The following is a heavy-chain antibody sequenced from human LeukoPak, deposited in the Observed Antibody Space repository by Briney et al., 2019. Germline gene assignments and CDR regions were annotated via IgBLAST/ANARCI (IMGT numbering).Heavy chain of an antibody. CDR2: ISAYNGNT. CDR3: ARDPPAGNKWELLLAWYFDY. Sequence: ASVKVSCKASGYTFTSYGISWVRQAPGQGLEWMGWISAYNGNTNYAQKLQGRVTMTTDTSTSTAYMELRSLRSDDTAVYYCARDPPAGNKWELLLAWYFDYWGQGTLVTVSS. CDR1: GYTFTSYG. D-gene: IGHD1-26*01. J-gene: IGHJ4*02. V-gene: IGHV1-18*01.